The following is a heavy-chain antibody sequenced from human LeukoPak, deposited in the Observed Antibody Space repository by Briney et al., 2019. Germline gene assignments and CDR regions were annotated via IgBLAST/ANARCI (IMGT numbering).Heavy chain of an antibody. J-gene: IGHJ3*02. CDR3: ASLWLFSPDAFDI. CDR1: GGSFSGYY. D-gene: IGHD5-18*01. CDR2: INHSGST. V-gene: IGHV4-34*01. Sequence: SETLSLTCAVYGGSFSGYYWSWIRQPPGKWLEWIGEINHSGSTNYNPSLKSRVTISVDTSKDQFSLKLSSVTAADTAVYYCASLWLFSPDAFDIWGQGTMVSVSS.